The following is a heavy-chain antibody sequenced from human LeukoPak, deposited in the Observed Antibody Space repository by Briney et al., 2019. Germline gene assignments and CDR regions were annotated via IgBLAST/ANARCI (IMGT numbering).Heavy chain of an antibody. D-gene: IGHD5-18*01. J-gene: IGHJ4*02. CDR3: AKGGTAMVFDY. CDR2: ISYDGSNK. Sequence: GGSLRLSCAASGFTFSSYGMHWVRQAPGKGLEWVAVISYDGSNKYYADSVKGRFTISRDNSKNTLYLQMNSLRAEDTAVYYCAKGGTAMVFDYWGQGTLVNVSS. CDR1: GFTFSSYG. V-gene: IGHV3-30*18.